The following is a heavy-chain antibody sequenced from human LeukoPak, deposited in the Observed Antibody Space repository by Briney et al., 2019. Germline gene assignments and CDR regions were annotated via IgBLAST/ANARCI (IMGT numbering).Heavy chain of an antibody. CDR1: GYTFTSYS. CDR3: ARDRPYHSDSSGNYRLDY. CDR2: ISTDNGNT. Sequence: GASVKVSCKASGYTFTSYSMNWVRQAPGQGLEWTGWISTDNGNTEYVQKFQGRVTMTTDTSTSTANMELRSLTSDDTAVYFCARDRPYHSDSSGNYRLDYWGQGTLVTVSS. J-gene: IGHJ4*02. D-gene: IGHD3-22*01. V-gene: IGHV1-18*01.